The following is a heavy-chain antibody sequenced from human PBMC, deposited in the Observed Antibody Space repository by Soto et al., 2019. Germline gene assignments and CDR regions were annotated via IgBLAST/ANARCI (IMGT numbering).Heavy chain of an antibody. CDR3: ARDGYGLCKGYYLDH. J-gene: IGHJ4*02. V-gene: IGHV3-11*06. CDR1: GLNLSDYY. CDR2: ISFSSSYT. D-gene: IGHD5-18*01. Sequence: PGGSLRLSCAASGLNLSDYYMPWIRQAPGTGLEWVSDISFSSSYTNYADSVKGRFTISRDNTKNSLYLQMNSLRAEDTAVYYCARDGYGLCKGYYLDHWCQGTPVTVSS.